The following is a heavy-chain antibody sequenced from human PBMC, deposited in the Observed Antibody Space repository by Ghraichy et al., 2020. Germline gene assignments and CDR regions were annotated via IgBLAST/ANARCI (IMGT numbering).Heavy chain of an antibody. V-gene: IGHV3-66*01. CDR2: LYIGGST. D-gene: IGHD4-17*01. CDR3: ARGAMTTGTIFDY. CDR1: GFTVSSNY. J-gene: IGHJ4*02. Sequence: LSLTCAASGFTVSSNYMSWVRQAPGKGLEWVSVLYIGGSTYYEYSVKGRFPISRANSKNTLYLPMNNLKAEDTAVYYCARGAMTTGTIFDYWGQGTLVTVSS.